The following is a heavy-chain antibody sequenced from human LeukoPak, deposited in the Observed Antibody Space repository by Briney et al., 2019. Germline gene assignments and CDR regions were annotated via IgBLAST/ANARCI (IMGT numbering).Heavy chain of an antibody. CDR1: GVTFSSYA. CDR3: AARALYCSSTSCYYFDY. Sequence: GASVKVSCKASGVTFSSYAISWVRQAPGQGLEWMGGIILIFGTANYARKFPGRVTITADASTSTAYLELSSLRSEDAAVYYCAARALYCSSTSCYYFDYWGQGTLVTVSS. D-gene: IGHD2-2*01. CDR2: IILIFGTA. V-gene: IGHV1-69*13. J-gene: IGHJ4*02.